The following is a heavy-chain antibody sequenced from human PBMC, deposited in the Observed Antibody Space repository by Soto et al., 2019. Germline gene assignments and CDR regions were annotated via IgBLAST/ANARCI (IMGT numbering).Heavy chain of an antibody. Sequence: ASVKVSCKASGYTFTSYDINWVRQATGQGLEWMGWMNPNSGNTGYAQKFQGRVTMTRNTSISTAYMELSSLRSEDTAVYYCARVWGYQLLFSYYYYMDVWGKGTTVTVS. CDR2: MNPNSGNT. J-gene: IGHJ6*03. CDR3: ARVWGYQLLFSYYYYMDV. D-gene: IGHD2-2*01. V-gene: IGHV1-8*01. CDR1: GYTFTSYD.